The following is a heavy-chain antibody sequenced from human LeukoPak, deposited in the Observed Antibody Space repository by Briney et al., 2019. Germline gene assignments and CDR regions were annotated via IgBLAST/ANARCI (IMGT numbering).Heavy chain of an antibody. CDR2: TSSDLNVK. CDR3: ARDSTGYWYFDL. CDR1: GFTFRNYV. Sequence: PGGSLRLSCAASGFTFRNYVIHWVRQAPGKGLEWVAVTSSDLNVKLYADSVKGRFTISRDNSKNTLYLQMNSLRAEDTAVYYCARDSTGYWYFDLWGRGTLVSVSS. V-gene: IGHV3-30*14. J-gene: IGHJ2*01. D-gene: IGHD3-3*02.